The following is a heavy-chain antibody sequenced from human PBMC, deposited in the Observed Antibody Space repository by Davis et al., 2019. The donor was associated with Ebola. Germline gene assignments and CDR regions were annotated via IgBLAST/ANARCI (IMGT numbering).Heavy chain of an antibody. CDR1: GGSFSGYD. CDR2: INHSGST. CDR3: ARADYDILTAHFDY. J-gene: IGHJ4*02. D-gene: IGHD3-9*01. V-gene: IGHV4-34*01. Sequence: SETLSLTCAVYGGSFSGYDWSWIRQRPGKGLEWVGEINHSGSTNYNPSLKSRVTISVDTSKNQFSLKLSSVTAADTAVYYCARADYDILTAHFDYWGQGTLVTVSS.